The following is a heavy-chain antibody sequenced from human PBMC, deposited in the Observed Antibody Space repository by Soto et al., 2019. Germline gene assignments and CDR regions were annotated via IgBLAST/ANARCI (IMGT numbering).Heavy chain of an antibody. CDR1: GFTFDGYW. V-gene: IGHV3-7*01. Sequence: EVQLVESGGGLVQPGGSLRLSCAASGFTFDGYWMSWVRQAPGKGLEWVANIKPDGSDSYYVASVKGRFTISRDNAKNSLFLQMNSLRTEDSAVYYCARDPSAGASDYWGQGTLVSVSS. CDR2: IKPDGSDS. J-gene: IGHJ4*02. CDR3: ARDPSAGASDY. D-gene: IGHD1-26*01.